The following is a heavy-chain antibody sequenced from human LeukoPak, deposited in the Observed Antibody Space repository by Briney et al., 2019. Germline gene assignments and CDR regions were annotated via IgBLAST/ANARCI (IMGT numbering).Heavy chain of an antibody. J-gene: IGHJ5*02. CDR2: IYYSGST. D-gene: IGHD1-26*01. Sequence: PSETLSLTCTVSGGSISSYYWSWIRQPPGKGPEWIGYIYYSGSTNYNPSLKSRVTISVDTSKNQFSLKLSSVTAADTAVYYCARVTLVNWFDPWGQGTLVTVSS. V-gene: IGHV4-59*01. CDR1: GGSISSYY. CDR3: ARVTLVNWFDP.